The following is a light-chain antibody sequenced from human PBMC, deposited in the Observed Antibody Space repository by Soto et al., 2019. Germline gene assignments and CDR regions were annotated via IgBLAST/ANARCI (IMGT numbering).Light chain of an antibody. V-gene: IGKV3-20*01. CDR2: GAS. J-gene: IGKJ1*01. CDR1: QSVSSSY. Sequence: EVVLTQSPGTLSLSPGERATLSCRASQSVSSSYLAWYQQKPGQAPRLLFYGASSRATGIPDRFSGSGSGTDFTLTISRLESEDFAVYYCQQYGSSHRTFGQGTKLDIK. CDR3: QQYGSSHRT.